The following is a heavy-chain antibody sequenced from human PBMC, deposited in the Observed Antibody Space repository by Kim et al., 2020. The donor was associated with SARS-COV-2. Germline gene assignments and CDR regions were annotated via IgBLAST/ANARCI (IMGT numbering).Heavy chain of an antibody. J-gene: IGHJ4*02. V-gene: IGHV3-30*04. D-gene: IGHD2-15*01. Sequence: GGSLRLSCAASGFTFSSYAMHWVRQAPGKGLEWVAVISYDGSNKYYADSVKGRFTISRDNSKNTLYLQMNSLRAEDTAVYYCARDLYCSGGSCYSRVFDYWGQGTLVTVSS. CDR1: GFTFSSYA. CDR3: ARDLYCSGGSCYSRVFDY. CDR2: ISYDGSNK.